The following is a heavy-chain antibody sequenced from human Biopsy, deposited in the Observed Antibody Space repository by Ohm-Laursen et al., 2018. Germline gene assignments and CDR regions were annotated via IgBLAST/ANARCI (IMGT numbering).Heavy chain of an antibody. V-gene: IGHV4-34*08. CDR3: GNEVYGRDY. CDR2: INQSGST. Sequence: SDTLSLTCVVFGRTFSDYRWTWIRQPAGKGLEWIGQINQSGSTNYNPSLKIQVTITADASKYAFSLRLNSVTAADTAVYFCGNEVYGRDYWGLGARVTVSS. J-gene: IGHJ4*02. CDR1: GRTFSDYR. D-gene: IGHD4-17*01.